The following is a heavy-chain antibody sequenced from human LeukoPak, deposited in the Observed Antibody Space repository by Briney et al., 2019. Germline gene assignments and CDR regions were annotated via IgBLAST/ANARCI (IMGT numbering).Heavy chain of an antibody. CDR2: IYYSGST. Sequence: SETLSLTCTVSGGSISSSSYYWGWLRQPPGKGLKWIGSIYYSGSTYYNPSLKSRVTISVDTSKNQFSLKLSSVTAADTAVYYCLVSHIAVAVFDYWGQGTLVTVSS. D-gene: IGHD6-19*01. CDR3: LVSHIAVAVFDY. J-gene: IGHJ4*02. V-gene: IGHV4-39*01. CDR1: GGSISSSSYY.